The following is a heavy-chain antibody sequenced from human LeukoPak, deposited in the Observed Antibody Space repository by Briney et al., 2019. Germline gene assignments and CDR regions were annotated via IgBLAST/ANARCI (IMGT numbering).Heavy chain of an antibody. CDR2: IYYSGST. J-gene: IGHJ4*02. Sequence: SETLSLTCTVSGGSISSYYWSWIRQPPGKGLEWIGYIYYSGSTNYNPSLKSRVTISVDTSKDQFSLKLSSVTAADTAVYYCAREGSSGWYDWGQGTLVTVSS. V-gene: IGHV4-59*01. CDR1: GGSISSYY. CDR3: AREGSSGWYD. D-gene: IGHD6-19*01.